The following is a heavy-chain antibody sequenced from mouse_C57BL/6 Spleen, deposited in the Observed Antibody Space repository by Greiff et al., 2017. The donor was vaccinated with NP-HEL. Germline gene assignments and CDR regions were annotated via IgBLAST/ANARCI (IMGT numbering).Heavy chain of an antibody. J-gene: IGHJ2*01. CDR2: ISYDGSN. D-gene: IGHD2-3*01. Sequence: EVQLVESGPGLVKPSQSLSLTCSVTGYSITSGYYWNWIRQFPGNKLEWMGYISYDGSNNYNPSLKNRISITRDTSKNQFFLKLNSVTTEDTATYYCAREDGYLYYFDYWGQGTTLTVSS. CDR3: AREDGYLYYFDY. CDR1: GYSITSGYY. V-gene: IGHV3-6*01.